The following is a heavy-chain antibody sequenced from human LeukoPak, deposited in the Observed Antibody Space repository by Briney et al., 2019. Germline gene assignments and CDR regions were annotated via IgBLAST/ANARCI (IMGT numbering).Heavy chain of an antibody. D-gene: IGHD5-24*01. CDR2: IYYSGST. J-gene: IGHJ4*02. CDR3: ARHDGYNYYFDY. Sequence: SQTLSLTCTVSGGSISSSSYYWGWIRQPPGKGLEWIGSIYYSGSTYYNPSLKSRLTISVDTSKNQFSLKLSSVTAADTAVYYCARHDGYNYYFDYWGQGTLVTVSS. V-gene: IGHV4-39*01. CDR1: GGSISSSSYY.